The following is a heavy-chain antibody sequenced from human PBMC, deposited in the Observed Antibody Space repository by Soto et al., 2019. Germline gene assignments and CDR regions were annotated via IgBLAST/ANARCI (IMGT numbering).Heavy chain of an antibody. CDR3: ARTRVLVFFYCSGGHGDLHSYSTRRSFDL. V-gene: IGHV4-39*01. J-gene: IGHJ2*01. CDR1: SGSISSGSHY. Sequence: SETLSLTCTVSSGSISSGSHYWGWIRQPPGKGLEWIGSFYYSGSSYYNPSLKSRVTISVDTSKNQFSLKLSSVTAADTAVYYCARTRVLVFFYCSGGHGDLHSYSTRRSFDL. CDR2: FYYSGSS. D-gene: IGHD2-15*01.